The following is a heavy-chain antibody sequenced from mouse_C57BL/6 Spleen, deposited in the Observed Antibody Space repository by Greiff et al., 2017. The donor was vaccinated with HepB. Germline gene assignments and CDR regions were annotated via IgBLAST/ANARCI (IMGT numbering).Heavy chain of an antibody. J-gene: IGHJ1*03. CDR3: ARNYYYGSSYGDFDV. CDR2: ISDGGSYT. CDR1: GFTFSSYA. D-gene: IGHD1-1*01. Sequence: EVQGVESGGGLVKPGGSLKLSCAASGFTFSSYAMSWVRQTPEKRLEWVATISDGGSYTYYPDNVKGRFTISRDNAKNNLYLQMSHLKSEDTAMYYCARNYYYGSSYGDFDVWGTGTTVTVSS. V-gene: IGHV5-4*01.